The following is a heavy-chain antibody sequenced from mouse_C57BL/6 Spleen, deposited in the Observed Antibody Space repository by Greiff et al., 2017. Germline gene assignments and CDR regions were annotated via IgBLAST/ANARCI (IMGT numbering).Heavy chain of an antibody. J-gene: IGHJ4*01. CDR3: ARTTVVAEYAMDY. CDR1: GYTFTSYW. V-gene: IGHV1-53*01. Sequence: QVQLQPPGTELVKPGASVKLSCKASGYTFTSYWMHWVKQRPGQGLEWIGNINPSNGGTNYNEKFKSKATLTVDKSSSTAYMQLSSLTSEDSAVYYCARTTVVAEYAMDYWGQGTSVTVSS. D-gene: IGHD1-1*01. CDR2: INPSNGGT.